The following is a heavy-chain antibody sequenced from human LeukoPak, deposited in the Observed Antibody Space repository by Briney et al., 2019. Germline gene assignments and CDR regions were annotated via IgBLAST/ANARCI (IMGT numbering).Heavy chain of an antibody. CDR3: ARGAHYFYYYAMDV. CDR2: INPSGGGT. J-gene: IGHJ6*02. Sequence: APVKVSCKASGYTFISHFVHWVRQAPGQGLEWMGIINPSGGGTTYAQRFQGRVSMTSDTSTNTLYMELNSLTSEDTAVYYCARGAHYFYYYAMDVWGQGTTVTVSS. V-gene: IGHV1-46*01. CDR1: GYTFISHF.